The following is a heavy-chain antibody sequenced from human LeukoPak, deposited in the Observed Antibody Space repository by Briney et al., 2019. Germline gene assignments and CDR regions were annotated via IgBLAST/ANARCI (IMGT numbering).Heavy chain of an antibody. D-gene: IGHD3-10*01. V-gene: IGHV1-18*01. Sequence: ASVKASCKASGYTFTSYGISWVRQAPGQGLEWMGWISAYNGNTNYAQKLQGRVTMTTDTSTSTAYMELRSLRSDDTAVYYCARDLSYLRGVVRGVMTGYFDYWGQGTLVTVSS. CDR2: ISAYNGNT. J-gene: IGHJ4*02. CDR1: GYTFTSYG. CDR3: ARDLSYLRGVVRGVMTGYFDY.